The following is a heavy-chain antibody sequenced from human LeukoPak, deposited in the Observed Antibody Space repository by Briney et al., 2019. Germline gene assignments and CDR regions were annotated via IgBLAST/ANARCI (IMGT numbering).Heavy chain of an antibody. Sequence: SVKVSCKASGGTFSSYAISWVRQAPGQGLEWMGRIIPILGIANYAQKFQGRVTITADKSTSTAYMELSSLRPEDTAVYYCARALGGNSDYWGQGTLVTVSS. CDR1: GGTFSSYA. CDR2: IIPILGIA. V-gene: IGHV1-69*04. CDR3: ARALGGNSDY. J-gene: IGHJ4*02. D-gene: IGHD4-23*01.